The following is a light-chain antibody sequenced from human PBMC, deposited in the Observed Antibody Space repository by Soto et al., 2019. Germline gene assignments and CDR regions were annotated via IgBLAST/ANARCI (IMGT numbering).Light chain of an antibody. J-gene: IGKJ2*01. CDR1: QSINRW. V-gene: IGKV1-5*03. CDR3: QQYSNYPYI. CDR2: KAS. Sequence: DIQMSQSPSTLSASVGDRVTITCRASQSINRWLVWYQQKSGKAPKLPIYKASILESGVPSRFSGGGLGTEFSLNITTLQPDDFATYFCQQYSNYPYIVGQGTMV.